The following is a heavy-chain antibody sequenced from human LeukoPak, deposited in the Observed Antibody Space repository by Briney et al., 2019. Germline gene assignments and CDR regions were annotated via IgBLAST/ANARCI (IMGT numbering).Heavy chain of an antibody. Sequence: QSGGSLRLSCEASGFTFSSYWMSWVRQAPGKGLVWVANIKQDGSEKYYVDSVKGRFTISRDNAKNSLYLQMNSLRAEDTAVYYCARDRTVTLDYWGQGTLVTVSS. CDR2: IKQDGSEK. CDR1: GFTFSSYW. D-gene: IGHD4-17*01. CDR3: ARDRTVTLDY. V-gene: IGHV3-7*01. J-gene: IGHJ4*02.